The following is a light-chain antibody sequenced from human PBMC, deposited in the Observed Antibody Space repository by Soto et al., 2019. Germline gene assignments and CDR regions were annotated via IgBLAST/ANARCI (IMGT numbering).Light chain of an antibody. CDR3: QQRRSWPPTIT. V-gene: IGKV3-11*01. CDR2: DAS. Sequence: EIVLTQSPSALSLSPGERATLSCRASQSVSTYLAWYQQRPGQAPRLLIYDASYRATDIPPRFSGSGSGTDFTLTISSLEPEDFAVYYCQQRRSWPPTITFGQGTRLEIK. J-gene: IGKJ5*01. CDR1: QSVSTY.